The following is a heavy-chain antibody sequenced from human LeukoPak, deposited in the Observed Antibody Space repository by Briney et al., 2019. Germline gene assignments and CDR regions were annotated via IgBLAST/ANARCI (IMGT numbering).Heavy chain of an antibody. CDR1: GFTFSSYA. CDR3: ARGAVYGDYAVEDDDAFDI. Sequence: GGFLRLSCAASGFTFSSYAMHWVRQAPGKGLEWVAVISYDGSNKYYADSVKGRFTISRDNSKNTLYLQMNSLRAEDTAVYYCARGAVYGDYAVEDDDAFDIWGQGTMVTVSS. CDR2: ISYDGSNK. V-gene: IGHV3-30-3*01. J-gene: IGHJ3*02. D-gene: IGHD4-17*01.